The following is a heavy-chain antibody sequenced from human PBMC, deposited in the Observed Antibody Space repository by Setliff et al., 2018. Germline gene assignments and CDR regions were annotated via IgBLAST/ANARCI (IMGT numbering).Heavy chain of an antibody. J-gene: IGHJ5*02. CDR1: GGSISSYY. D-gene: IGHD1-26*01. Sequence: PSETLSLTCIVSGGSISSYYWTWIRQPPGKGLEWIGYIYYSGSTNYNPSLESRVTISVDTSKNQFSLRMTSVTAADTAVYYCARVTMGGEFDAWGQGTLVTVSS. CDR2: IYYSGST. CDR3: ARVTMGGEFDA. V-gene: IGHV4-59*01.